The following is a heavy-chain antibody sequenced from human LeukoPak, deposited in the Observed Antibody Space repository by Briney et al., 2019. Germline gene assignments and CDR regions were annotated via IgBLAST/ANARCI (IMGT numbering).Heavy chain of an antibody. CDR3: ALHRGRYCYDSSGYYYY. D-gene: IGHD3-22*01. CDR2: ISGSGGST. CDR1: GFTFSSYA. V-gene: IGHV3-23*01. Sequence: PGGSLRLSCAASGFTFSSYAMSWVRQAPGKGLEWVSAISGSGGSTYYADSVKGRFTISRDNSKNTLYLQMNSLRAEDTAVYYCALHRGRYCYDSSGYYYYWGQGTLVTVSS. J-gene: IGHJ4*02.